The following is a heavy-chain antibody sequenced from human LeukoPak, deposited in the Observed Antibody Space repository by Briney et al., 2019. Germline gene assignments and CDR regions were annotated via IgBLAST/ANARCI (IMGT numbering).Heavy chain of an antibody. D-gene: IGHD2-15*01. J-gene: IGHJ3*02. CDR3: AKDGGSDPDSFDI. Sequence: PGGSLRLSCVASGFTFSSNGMHWVRQAPGKGLEWVTFIQYDGSKKYYADSVKGRFTISRDNTKNSLYLQTNSLRAEDTAVYYCAKDGGSDPDSFDIWGQGTMVTVSS. CDR1: GFTFSSNG. V-gene: IGHV3-30*02. CDR2: IQYDGSKK.